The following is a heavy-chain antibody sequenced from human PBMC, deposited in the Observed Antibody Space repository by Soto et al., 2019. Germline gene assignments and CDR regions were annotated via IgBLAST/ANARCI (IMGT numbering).Heavy chain of an antibody. D-gene: IGHD3-10*01. CDR3: ARDLGTVYYGSGSYRKVGYFDY. V-gene: IGHV3-7*01. CDR2: IKQDGSEK. Sequence: GGSLRLSCAASGFTFSSYWMSWVRQAPGKGLEWVANIKQDGSEKYYVDSVKGRFTISRDNAKNSLYLQMNSLRAEDTAVYYCARDLGTVYYGSGSYRKVGYFDYWGQGTLVTVSS. J-gene: IGHJ4*02. CDR1: GFTFSSYW.